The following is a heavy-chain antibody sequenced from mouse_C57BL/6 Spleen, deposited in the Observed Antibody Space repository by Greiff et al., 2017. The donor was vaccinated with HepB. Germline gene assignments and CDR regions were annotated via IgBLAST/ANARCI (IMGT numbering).Heavy chain of an antibody. CDR3: ASNYPVPY. V-gene: IGHV1-80*01. CDR1: GYAFSSYW. D-gene: IGHD2-1*01. J-gene: IGHJ3*01. Sequence: VKLQESGAELVKPGASVKISCKASGYAFSSYWMNWVKQRPGKGLEWIGQIYPGDGDTNYNGKFKGKATLTADKSSSTAYMQLSSLTSEDSAVYFCASNYPVPYWGQGTLVTVSA. CDR2: IYPGDGDT.